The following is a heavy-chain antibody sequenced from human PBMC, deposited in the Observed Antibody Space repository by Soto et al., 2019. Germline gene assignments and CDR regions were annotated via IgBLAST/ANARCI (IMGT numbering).Heavy chain of an antibody. V-gene: IGHV3-74*03. CDR1: GFTFSGHW. J-gene: IGHJ3*02. D-gene: IGHD2-2*01. Sequence: EVQLVESGGDLVQPGGSLRLSCAASGFTFSGHWMHWVRQVPGKGLEWVSRINTDGGSSAYADSVKGRFTISRDNAKNTLYLQMKGLRAEHTAVYYCAREAGYCSRTSCYRRAFDTWGQGTTVTVSS. CDR2: INTDGGSS. CDR3: AREAGYCSRTSCYRRAFDT.